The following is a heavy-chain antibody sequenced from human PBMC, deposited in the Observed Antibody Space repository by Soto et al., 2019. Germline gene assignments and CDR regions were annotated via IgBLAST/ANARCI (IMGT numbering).Heavy chain of an antibody. D-gene: IGHD4-17*01. J-gene: IGHJ4*02. CDR2: IYYSGST. V-gene: IGHV4-59*08. Sequence: SETLSLTCTVSGGSISSYYWSWIRQPPGKGLEWIGYIYYSGSTNYNPSLKSRVTISVDKSKNQFSLKLSSVTAADTAVYYCARRYGDCFDFWGQGTLVTVSS. CDR1: GGSISSYY. CDR3: ARRYGDCFDF.